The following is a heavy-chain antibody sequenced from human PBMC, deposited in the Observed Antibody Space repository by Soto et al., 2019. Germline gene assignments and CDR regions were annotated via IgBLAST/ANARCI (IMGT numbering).Heavy chain of an antibody. D-gene: IGHD6-19*01. CDR1: GDSVSSGTYY. Sequence: LSLTCTVSGDSVSSGTYYWNWIRQAPGKGLEWIGYIYYTGSTNYSPSLKSRVTISLDTSENQFSLKLSSVTAADTAVYYCARGIAVAFWFDPWGLGTLVTVSS. CDR3: ARGIAVAFWFDP. CDR2: IYYTGST. V-gene: IGHV4-61*01. J-gene: IGHJ5*02.